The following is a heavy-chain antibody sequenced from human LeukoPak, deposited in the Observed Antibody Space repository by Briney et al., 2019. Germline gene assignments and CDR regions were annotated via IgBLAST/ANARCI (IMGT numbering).Heavy chain of an antibody. CDR1: GGTFSSYA. J-gene: IGHJ6*02. CDR2: IIPIFGTA. V-gene: IGHV1-69*13. D-gene: IGHD3-9*01. Sequence: ASVKVSCKASGGTFSSYAISWVRQAPGQGLEWMGGIIPIFGTANYAQKFQGRVAITADESTSTAYMELSSLRSEDTAVYYCARSLTGYYGPGPGSYCYYGMDVWGQGTTVTVSS. CDR3: ARSLTGYYGPGPGSYCYYGMDV.